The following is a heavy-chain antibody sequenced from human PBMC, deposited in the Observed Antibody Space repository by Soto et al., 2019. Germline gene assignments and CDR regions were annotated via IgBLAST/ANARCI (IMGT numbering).Heavy chain of an antibody. J-gene: IGHJ4*01. CDR2: PYYRYKWYN. Sequence: SQTLSLTCAIPVDGVYSHSAAWKSVRQSPVTCVEWMRRPYYRYKWYNSYVLSLKSRITVNPDTSYNQCSQQLNFGTPGHTAVYYSARVKWELDCFGCWGQGTLVTVSS. CDR3: ARVKWELDCFGC. D-gene: IGHD1-26*01. CDR1: VDGVYSHSAA. V-gene: IGHV6-1*01.